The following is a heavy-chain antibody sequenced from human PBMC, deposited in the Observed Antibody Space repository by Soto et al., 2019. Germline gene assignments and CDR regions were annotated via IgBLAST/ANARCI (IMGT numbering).Heavy chain of an antibody. CDR3: ARDYGDYLNWFDP. D-gene: IGHD4-17*01. J-gene: IGHJ5*02. CDR1: GGSISGYY. V-gene: IGHV4-59*01. CDR2: SYYTGTT. Sequence: SETLSLTCTVSGGSISGYYWNWIRQPPGKGLEWIGYSYYTGTTNYNPSLKSRVTISVDTSKNQFSLKLSSVTAADTAVYYCARDYGDYLNWFDPWGQGTLVTVS.